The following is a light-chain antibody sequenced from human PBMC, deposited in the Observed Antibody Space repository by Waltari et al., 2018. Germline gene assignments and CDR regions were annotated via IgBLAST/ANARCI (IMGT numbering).Light chain of an antibody. CDR3: QSFDSSLDGYV. Sequence: QSVLTQPPPVSGAPGQRATLPCTVSRSNIGSYSHVPWYQHLPGTAPKVLIYANNNRPSGVPDRFSGSKSGASASLAITGLQAEDEADYYCQSFDSSLDGYVFGTGTKVTVL. V-gene: IGLV1-40*01. CDR2: ANN. J-gene: IGLJ1*01. CDR1: RSNIGSYSH.